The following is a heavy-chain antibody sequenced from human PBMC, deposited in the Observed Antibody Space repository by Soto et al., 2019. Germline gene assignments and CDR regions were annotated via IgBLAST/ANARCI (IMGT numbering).Heavy chain of an antibody. V-gene: IGHV3-7*01. CDR3: ASTQLRFLEWLPHY. CDR1: GFTFSSYW. Sequence: EVQLVESGGGLVQPGGSLRLSCAASGFTFSSYWMSWVRQAPGKGLEWVANIKQDGSEKYYVDSVKGRFTISRDNAKNSLYLQMNSLRAEDTAVYYCASTQLRFLEWLPHYWGQGTLVTVSS. D-gene: IGHD3-3*01. CDR2: IKQDGSEK. J-gene: IGHJ4*02.